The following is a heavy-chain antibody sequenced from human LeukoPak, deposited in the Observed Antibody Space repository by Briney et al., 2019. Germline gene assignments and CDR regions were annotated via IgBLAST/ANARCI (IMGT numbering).Heavy chain of an antibody. CDR1: GGSISSSSYY. Sequence: SETLSLTCTVSGGSISSSSYYWGWIRQPPGKGLEWIGSIYYSGSTYYNPSLKSRVTISVDTSKNQLSLKLSSVTAADTAVYYCARQGTMVRGVIDYWGQGTLVTVSS. J-gene: IGHJ4*02. D-gene: IGHD3-10*01. V-gene: IGHV4-39*01. CDR2: IYYSGST. CDR3: ARQGTMVRGVIDY.